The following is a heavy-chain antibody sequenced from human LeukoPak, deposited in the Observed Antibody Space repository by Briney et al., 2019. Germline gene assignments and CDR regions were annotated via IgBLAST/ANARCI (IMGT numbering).Heavy chain of an antibody. V-gene: IGHV3-53*01. Sequence: GGSLRLSCAASGFSIISSYMNWVRQVPEKGLEWVSVIRGRFTISRDNSKNTLYLQMNSLRAEDTAVYNCARAFYDQVTHGFDIWGQGTTVTVSS. CDR1: GFSIISSY. CDR3: ARAFYDQVTHGFDI. CDR2: I. D-gene: IGHD2/OR15-2a*01. J-gene: IGHJ3*02.